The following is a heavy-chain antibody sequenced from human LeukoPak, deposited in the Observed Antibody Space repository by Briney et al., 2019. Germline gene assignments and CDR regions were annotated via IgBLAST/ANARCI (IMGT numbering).Heavy chain of an antibody. CDR2: VSGDGDTT. Sequence: GGSLRLSCAASGFHFPDFTMHWVRQVPGKGLEWVSLVSGDGDTTHYADSVKGRFTISRDNNKNSLFLQMNSLRVEDTAFYYCAKGNNCLSFNFHYWGQGALVTVSS. J-gene: IGHJ4*02. V-gene: IGHV3-43*02. D-gene: IGHD2-15*01. CDR3: AKGNNCLSFNFHY. CDR1: GFHFPDFT.